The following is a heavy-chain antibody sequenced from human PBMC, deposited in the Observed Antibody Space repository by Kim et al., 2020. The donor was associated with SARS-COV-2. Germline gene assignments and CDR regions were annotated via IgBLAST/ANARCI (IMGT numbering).Heavy chain of an antibody. CDR3: AKAPSEAGTFIFPVDY. Sequence: GGSLRLSCAASGFTFDDYTMHWVRQAPGKGLEWVSLISWDGGSTYYADSVKGRFTISRDNSKNSLYLQMNSLRTEDTALYYCAKAPSEAGTFIFPVDYWGQGTLVTVSS. D-gene: IGHD6-19*01. CDR1: GFTFDDYT. CDR2: ISWDGGST. J-gene: IGHJ4*02. V-gene: IGHV3-43*01.